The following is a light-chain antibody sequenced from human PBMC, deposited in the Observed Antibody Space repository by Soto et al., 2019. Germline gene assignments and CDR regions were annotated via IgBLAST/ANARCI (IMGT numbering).Light chain of an antibody. J-gene: IGKJ1*01. V-gene: IGKV3-20*01. CDR2: GAS. CDR1: QSVSNNY. Sequence: EIVLTQSPGTLSLSPGERATLSCRASQSVSNNYLAWYQQKPGQAPRLLIYGASNRATGIPDRFSGSGSGTDFTLTINRLEPEDFAVYYCQQYGSSRWTFGQGTKVDIK. CDR3: QQYGSSRWT.